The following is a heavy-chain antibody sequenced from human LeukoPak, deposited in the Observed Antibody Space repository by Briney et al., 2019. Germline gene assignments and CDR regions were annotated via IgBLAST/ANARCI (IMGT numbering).Heavy chain of an antibody. J-gene: IGHJ3*02. Sequence: RGALRLSCAASGFSFSTYSMNWVRQAPGKGLEWVAIIGSSGIHIYYAYSMKSPFTLFRHHAKNSLLLQMNSLRAEDTALYYCARVGSGATREDAFDTWGHGTMVTVSS. CDR2: IGSSGIHI. CDR1: GFSFSTYS. V-gene: IGHV3-21*01. D-gene: IGHD1-26*01. CDR3: ARVGSGATREDAFDT.